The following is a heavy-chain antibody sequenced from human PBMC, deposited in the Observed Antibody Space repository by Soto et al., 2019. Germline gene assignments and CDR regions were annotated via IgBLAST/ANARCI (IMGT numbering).Heavy chain of an antibody. V-gene: IGHV1-58*01. CDR3: AAETLTIFGVVSYYGMDV. Sequence: ASVKVSCKASGFTFTSSAVQWVRQARGQRLEWIGWIVVGSGNTNYAQKFQERVTITRDMSTSTAYMELSSLRSEDTAVYYYAAETLTIFGVVSYYGMDVWGQGTTVTVSS. J-gene: IGHJ6*02. D-gene: IGHD3-3*01. CDR2: IVVGSGNT. CDR1: GFTFTSSA.